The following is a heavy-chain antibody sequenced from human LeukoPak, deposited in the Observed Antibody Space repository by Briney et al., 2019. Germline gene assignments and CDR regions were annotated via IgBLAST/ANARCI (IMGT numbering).Heavy chain of an antibody. CDR1: GGSISRYY. J-gene: IGHJ4*02. D-gene: IGHD1-26*01. V-gene: IGHV4-59*08. CDR3: ARHDMDVAGAGLDYFDY. CDR2: IYYSGST. Sequence: SETLSLTCTVSGGSISRYYWSWIRQPPGKGLEWIGYIYYSGSTNYNPSLKSRVTISVDTSKNQFPLKLSSVTAADTAMYYCARHDMDVAGAGLDYFDYWGQGTLVTVSS.